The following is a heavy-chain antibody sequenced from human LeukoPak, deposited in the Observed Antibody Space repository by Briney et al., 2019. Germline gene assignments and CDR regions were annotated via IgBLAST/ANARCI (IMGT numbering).Heavy chain of an antibody. CDR1: GGSFSGYY. J-gene: IGHJ4*02. CDR2: INHSGST. D-gene: IGHD5-18*01. Sequence: PSETLSLTCAVYGGSFSGYYWSWLRQPPGKGLEWIGEINHSGSTNYNPSLKSRVTISVDRSKNQFSLKLSSVTAADTAVYYCARAPGIQLWLPDYWGQGTLVTVSS. V-gene: IGHV4-34*01. CDR3: ARAPGIQLWLPDY.